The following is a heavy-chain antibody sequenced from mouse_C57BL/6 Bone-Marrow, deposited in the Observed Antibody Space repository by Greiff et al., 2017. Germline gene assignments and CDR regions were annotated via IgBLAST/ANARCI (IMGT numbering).Heavy chain of an antibody. J-gene: IGHJ2*01. CDR2: IDPENGDT. D-gene: IGHD1-1*01. V-gene: IGHV14-4*01. Sequence: VQLQQSGAELVRPGASVKLSCPASGFNIKDDYMHWVKQRPEQGLEWIGWIDPENGDTEYASKVQGKATITADTSSNTADLQLSSLTSEDTAVYYCTTSGDYYGSSSYFDYWGQGTTLTVSS. CDR1: GFNIKDDY. CDR3: TTSGDYYGSSSYFDY.